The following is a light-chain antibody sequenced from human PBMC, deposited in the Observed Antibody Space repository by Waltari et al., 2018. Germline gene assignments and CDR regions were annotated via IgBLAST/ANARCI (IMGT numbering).Light chain of an antibody. CDR3: AAWDDSLNGVV. J-gene: IGLJ2*01. CDR2: TNN. Sequence: QSVLTQPPSTSGTPGQSVTISCSGSSSNIGSNTVNWYQQLPGTAPKLLIYTNNQRPSGVPDRFSGSKSGTSASLAISGLQSEDEAGYYCAAWDDSLNGVVFGGGTKLTVL. CDR1: SSNIGSNT. V-gene: IGLV1-44*01.